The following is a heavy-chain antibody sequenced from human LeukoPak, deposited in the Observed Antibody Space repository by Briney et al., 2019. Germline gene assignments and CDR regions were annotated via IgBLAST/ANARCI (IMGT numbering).Heavy chain of an antibody. CDR1: GFTFSSYA. J-gene: IGHJ4*02. CDR3: ARKTGWQFDY. V-gene: IGHV3-23*01. D-gene: IGHD6-19*01. Sequence: GGSLRLSCAASGFTFSSYAMSGVRQAPGKGLEWVSAISGSGGSTYYADSVKGRFTISRDNFKNTLYLQMNSLRAEDTAVYYCARKTGWQFDYWGQGTLVAVSS. CDR2: ISGSGGST.